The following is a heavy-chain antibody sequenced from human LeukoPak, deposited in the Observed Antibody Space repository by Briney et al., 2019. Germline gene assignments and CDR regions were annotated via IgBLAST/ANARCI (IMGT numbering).Heavy chain of an antibody. Sequence: SGTLSFTCAVPGGSISSSNCWSWVRQPPGKGLEWIGKIYHSGSTNYNTSVKSRVNITVDTSKIQLSLKVTSVTAADMAVYYCARGGGGYNVLGGYWGQGTLVTVSS. CDR3: ARGGGGYNVLGGY. V-gene: IGHV4-4*02. CDR1: GGSISSSNC. CDR2: IYHSGST. J-gene: IGHJ4*02. D-gene: IGHD5-24*01.